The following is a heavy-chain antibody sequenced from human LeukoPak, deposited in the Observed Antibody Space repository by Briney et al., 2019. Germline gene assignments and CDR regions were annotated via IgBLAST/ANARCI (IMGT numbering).Heavy chain of an antibody. J-gene: IGHJ5*02. CDR2: IYTSGST. CDR3: ARDRSRRVLLDP. D-gene: IGHD3-10*01. V-gene: IGHV4-61*02. Sequence: PSETLSLTCTVSGGSISSGSYYWSWIRQPAGKGLEWIGRIYTSGSTNYNPSLKSRVTISVDTSKNQFSLKLSSVTAADTAVYYCARDRSRRVLLDPWGQGTLVTVSS. CDR1: GGSISSGSYY.